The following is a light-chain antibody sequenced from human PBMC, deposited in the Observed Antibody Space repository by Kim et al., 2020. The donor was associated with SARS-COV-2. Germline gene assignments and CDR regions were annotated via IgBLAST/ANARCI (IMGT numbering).Light chain of an antibody. Sequence: DIQMTQSPSAMSASVGDRVSITCRASQGISNYLVWFQQKPGKVPKRLIYVASNLQSGVPSRFSGSGSGTEFTLTISSLQPEDFAIYSCLQYNDYPRTFGQGTKVDIK. CDR2: VAS. V-gene: IGKV1-17*03. CDR3: LQYNDYPRT. J-gene: IGKJ1*01. CDR1: QGISNY.